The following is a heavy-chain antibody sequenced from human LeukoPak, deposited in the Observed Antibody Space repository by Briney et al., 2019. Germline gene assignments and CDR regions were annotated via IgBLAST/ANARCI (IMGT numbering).Heavy chain of an antibody. J-gene: IGHJ3*02. CDR3: TRNHREQQLVHDAFDI. CDR1: GGSISSYY. CDR2: IYTSGST. D-gene: IGHD6-13*01. Sequence: SETLSLTCTVSGGSISSYYWSWIRQPAGKGLEWIGRIYTSGSTNYNPSLKSRVTMSVDTSKNQFSLKLSSVTAADTAVYYCTRNHREQQLVHDAFDIWGQGTMVTVSS. V-gene: IGHV4-4*07.